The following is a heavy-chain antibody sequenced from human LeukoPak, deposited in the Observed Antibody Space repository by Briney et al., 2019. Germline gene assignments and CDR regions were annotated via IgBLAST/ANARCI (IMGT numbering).Heavy chain of an antibody. CDR3: AIRYCSSTSCYLDY. V-gene: IGHV7-4-1*02. CDR2: INTNTGNT. CDR1: GYTFTSYA. J-gene: IGHJ4*02. D-gene: IGHD2-2*01. Sequence: ASVTVSLQASGYTFTSYAMNWVRPAPGQGLEWVGWINTNTGNTTYAQGFTGRFVFSLDTSDSTVYLQISSLKAEDTAVYYCAIRYCSSTSCYLDYWGQGTLVTVSS.